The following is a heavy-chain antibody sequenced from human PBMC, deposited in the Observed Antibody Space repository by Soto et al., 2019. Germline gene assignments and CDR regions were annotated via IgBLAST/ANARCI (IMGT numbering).Heavy chain of an antibody. CDR2: TYYRSKWYN. J-gene: IGHJ2*01. CDR3: ARVAVAGTPSNWCFDL. Sequence: SQTLSLTCAISGDSVSSNSAAWNWIRQSPSRGLEWLGRTYYRSKWYNDYAVSVKSRITINPDTSKNQFSLQLNSVTPEDTAVYYCARVAVAGTPSNWCFDLWGRGTLVTVSS. CDR1: GDSVSSNSAA. D-gene: IGHD6-19*01. V-gene: IGHV6-1*01.